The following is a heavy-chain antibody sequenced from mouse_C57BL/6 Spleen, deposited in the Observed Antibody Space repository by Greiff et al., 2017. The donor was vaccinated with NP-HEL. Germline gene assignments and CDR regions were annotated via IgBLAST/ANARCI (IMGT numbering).Heavy chain of an antibody. Sequence: QVQLLQSGAELVKPGASVKISCKASGYAFSSYWMNWVKQRPGKGLEWIGQIYPGDGDTNYNGKFKGKATMTADKSSSTAYMQLSSLTSEDSDVYFCARSWDYGSSFDYWGQGTTLTVSS. D-gene: IGHD1-1*01. J-gene: IGHJ2*01. V-gene: IGHV1-80*01. CDR2: IYPGDGDT. CDR3: ARSWDYGSSFDY. CDR1: GYAFSSYW.